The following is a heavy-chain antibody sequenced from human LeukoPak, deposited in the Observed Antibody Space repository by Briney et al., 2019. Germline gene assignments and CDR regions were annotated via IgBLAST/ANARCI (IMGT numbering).Heavy chain of an antibody. J-gene: IGHJ4*02. V-gene: IGHV1-69*06. Sequence: GASVKVSCKASGFTFNAYNMHWVRQAPGQGLEWMGGIIPIFGTANYAQKFQGRVTITADKSTSTAYMELSSLRSEGTAVYYCARRDYDIGFGYWGQGTLVTVSS. D-gene: IGHD3-9*01. CDR2: IIPIFGTA. CDR3: ARRDYDIGFGY. CDR1: GFTFNAYN.